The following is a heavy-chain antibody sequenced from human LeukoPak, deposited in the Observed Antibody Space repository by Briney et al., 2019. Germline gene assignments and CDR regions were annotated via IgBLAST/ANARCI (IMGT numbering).Heavy chain of an antibody. D-gene: IGHD3-10*01. J-gene: IGHJ6*03. V-gene: IGHV4-34*01. Sequence: SETLSLTCAVYGGSFSGYYWSWIRQPPGKGLEWIGEINHSGSTNYNPSLKSRVTISVDTSKNQFSLKLSSVTAADTAVYYCARDGGIWFGERYMGVWGKGTTVTVSS. CDR1: GGSFSGYY. CDR2: INHSGST. CDR3: ARDGGIWFGERYMGV.